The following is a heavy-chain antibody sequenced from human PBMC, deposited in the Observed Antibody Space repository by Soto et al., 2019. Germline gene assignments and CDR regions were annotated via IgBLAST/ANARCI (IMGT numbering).Heavy chain of an antibody. V-gene: IGHV3-15*07. CDR3: TTESAIVVVVAATPFDY. CDR2: IKSKTAGGTT. Sequence: EVQLVESGGGLVKPGGSLRLSCAASGFTFSNAWMNWVRQAQGKGLEWVGRIKSKTAGGTTDYAAPVKGRFTISRDDSKTTLYLQMNSLKTEVTAVYYCTTESAIVVVVAATPFDYWGQGTLVTVSS. CDR1: GFTFSNAW. J-gene: IGHJ4*02. D-gene: IGHD2-15*01.